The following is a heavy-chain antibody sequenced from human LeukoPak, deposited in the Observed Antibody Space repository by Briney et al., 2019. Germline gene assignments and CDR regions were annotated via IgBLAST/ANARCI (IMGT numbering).Heavy chain of an antibody. J-gene: IGHJ4*02. CDR3: AKDGYDSRDY. CDR2: NSGRDGST. Sequence: GGSLRLSCAASGVSFSRYAMSWVRQAPGRGLGCVSANSGRDGSTYYADSVKGLFTISRDNYKNTLYLQMNSLRAEDTAVYYCAKDGYDSRDYGGKGTRVSVSS. D-gene: IGHD3-22*01. CDR1: GVSFSRYA. V-gene: IGHV3-23*01.